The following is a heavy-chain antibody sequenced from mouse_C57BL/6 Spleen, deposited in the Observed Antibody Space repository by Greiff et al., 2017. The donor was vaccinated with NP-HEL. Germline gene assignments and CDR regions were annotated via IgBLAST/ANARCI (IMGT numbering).Heavy chain of an antibody. J-gene: IGHJ2*01. CDR2: IDPSDSET. D-gene: IGHD1-1*01. Sequence: QVQLQQPGAELVRPGSSVKLSCKASGYTFTSYWMHWVKQRPIQGLEWIGNIDPSDSETHYNQKFKDKATLTVDKSSSTAYMQLSSLTSEDSAVYYCARYTTTVVGGGYYAMDYWGQGTTLTVSS. CDR1: GYTFTSYW. V-gene: IGHV1-52*01. CDR3: ARYTTTVVGGGYYAMDY.